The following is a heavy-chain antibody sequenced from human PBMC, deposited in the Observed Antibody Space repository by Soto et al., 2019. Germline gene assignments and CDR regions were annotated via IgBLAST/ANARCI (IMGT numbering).Heavy chain of an antibody. CDR2: ISYDGSNK. CDR1: GFTFSSYA. Sequence: QVQLVESGGGVVQPGRSLRLSCAASGFTFSSYAMHWVRQAPGKGLEWVAVISYDGSNKYYADSVKGRFTISRDNSKNTLDLQMNSLRAEDTAVYYCARAESKERGGYFDYWGQGTLVTVSS. V-gene: IGHV3-30-3*01. CDR3: ARAESKERGGYFDY. J-gene: IGHJ4*02. D-gene: IGHD3-16*01.